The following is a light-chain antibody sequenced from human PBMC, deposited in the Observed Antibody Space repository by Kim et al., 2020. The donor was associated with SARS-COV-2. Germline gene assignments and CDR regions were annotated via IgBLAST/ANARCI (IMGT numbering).Light chain of an antibody. CDR1: SLRKYY. CDR3: NSRDSSGNRLG. Sequence: SSELTQDPAVSVALGQTVRITCQGDSLRKYYASWYQQKPGQAPILVIHGKDNRPSGIPDRFSGSSSGITASLTITGAQAEDEADYYCNSRDSSGNRLGFG. CDR2: GKD. V-gene: IGLV3-19*01. J-gene: IGLJ2*01.